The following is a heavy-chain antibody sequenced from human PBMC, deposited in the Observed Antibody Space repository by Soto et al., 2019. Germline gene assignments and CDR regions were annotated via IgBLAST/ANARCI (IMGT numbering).Heavy chain of an antibody. V-gene: IGHV4-59*08. CDR2: IYYSGST. CDR1: GGSISSYY. Sequence: QVQLQESGPGLVKPSETLSLTCTVSGGSISSYYWSWIRQPPGKGLEWIGYIYYSGSTNYNPSLKSRVTISVDTSKNQFSLKLSSVTAADXXXXXXXXXXXXXXXSWYPAWYFDLWGRGTLVTVSS. D-gene: IGHD6-13*01. CDR3: XXXXXXXXXSWYPAWYFDL. J-gene: IGHJ2*01.